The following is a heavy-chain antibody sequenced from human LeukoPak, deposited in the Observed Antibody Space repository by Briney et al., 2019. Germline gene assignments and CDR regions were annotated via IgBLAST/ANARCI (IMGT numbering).Heavy chain of an antibody. D-gene: IGHD3-10*01. J-gene: IGHJ5*02. Sequence: ASVKVSCKASGYTFTGYYMHWVRQAPGQGLEWMGWINPNSGGTNFAQKFQGRVTMTRDTSISTAYMELSRLRSDDTAVYYCARDRTAMVRGTDRNWFDPWGQGTLVTVSS. CDR1: GYTFTGYY. CDR3: ARDRTAMVRGTDRNWFDP. CDR2: INPNSGGT. V-gene: IGHV1-2*02.